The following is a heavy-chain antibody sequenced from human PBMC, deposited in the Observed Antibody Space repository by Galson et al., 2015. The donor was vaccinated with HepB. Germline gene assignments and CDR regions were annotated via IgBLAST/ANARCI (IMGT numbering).Heavy chain of an antibody. CDR3: ARVGSSSWYEDY. V-gene: IGHV3-11*01. D-gene: IGHD6-13*01. J-gene: IGHJ4*02. Sequence: SLRLSCAASGFTFSDYYMSWIRQAPGKGLEWVPYISSSGSTIYYADSVKGRFTISRDNAKNSLYLQMNSLRAEDTAVYYCARVGSSSWYEDYWGQGTLVTVSS. CDR2: ISSSGSTI. CDR1: GFTFSDYY.